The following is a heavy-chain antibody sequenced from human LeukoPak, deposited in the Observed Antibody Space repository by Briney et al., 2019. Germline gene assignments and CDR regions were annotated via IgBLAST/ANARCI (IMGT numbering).Heavy chain of an antibody. V-gene: IGHV3-23*01. CDR1: GFTFSSYG. Sequence: GGSLRLSCAASGFTFSSYGMTWVRQAPGKGLEWVSGISESGSSTCYADSVKGRFTISRDKSKNTLYLQMNSLRAEDTAVYYCAKAKTGDTPFFDYWGLGTVVTVSS. J-gene: IGHJ4*02. D-gene: IGHD7-27*01. CDR3: AKAKTGDTPFFDY. CDR2: ISESGSST.